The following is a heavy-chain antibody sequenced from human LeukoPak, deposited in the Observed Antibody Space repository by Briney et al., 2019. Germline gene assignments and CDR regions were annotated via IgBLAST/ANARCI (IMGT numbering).Heavy chain of an antibody. Sequence: PGGSLRLSCTAPGFSFSTYWMSWVRQAPGKGLEWVANIKQDGSEKYYVDSVKGRFTISRDDAKNSLYLQMNSLSAEDTAVYYCARPRDDSSLNRPLYWGQGALVTVSS. CDR3: ARPRDDSSLNRPLY. CDR1: GFSFSTYW. D-gene: IGHD3-22*01. CDR2: IKQDGSEK. J-gene: IGHJ4*02. V-gene: IGHV3-7*01.